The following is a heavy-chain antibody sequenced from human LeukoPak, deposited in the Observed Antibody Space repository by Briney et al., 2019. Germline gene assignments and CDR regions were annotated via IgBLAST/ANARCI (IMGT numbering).Heavy chain of an antibody. CDR1: GYIFTGYY. CDR2: INPNSGDT. J-gene: IGHJ6*03. CDR3: ARALTYSSGWYVHYYYYMDV. V-gene: IGHV1-2*02. D-gene: IGHD6-13*01. Sequence: ASVKVPCKASGYIFTGYYMHWVRQAPGQGLEWMGWINPNSGDTNYAQKLQGRVTMTTDTSTSTAYMELRSLRSDDTAVYYCARALTYSSGWYVHYYYYMDVWGKGTTVTISS.